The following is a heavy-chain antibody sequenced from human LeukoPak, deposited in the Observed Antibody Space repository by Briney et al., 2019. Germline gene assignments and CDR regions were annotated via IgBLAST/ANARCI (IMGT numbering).Heavy chain of an antibody. CDR3: ACESQDSAPGRGY. D-gene: IGHD2-15*01. V-gene: IGHV1-69*06. Sequence: GASVKVSCKASGGTFSSYAISWVRQAPGQGLEWMGRIIPIFGTANYAQKFQGRVTITADKSTSTAYMGLSSLRSEDTAVYYCACESQDSAPGRGYWGQGTLVTVSS. J-gene: IGHJ4*02. CDR2: IIPIFGTA. CDR1: GGTFSSYA.